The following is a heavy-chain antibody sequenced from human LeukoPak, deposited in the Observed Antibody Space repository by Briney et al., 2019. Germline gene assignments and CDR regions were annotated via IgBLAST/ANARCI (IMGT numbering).Heavy chain of an antibody. J-gene: IGHJ4*02. CDR2: ISGSSTYI. CDR3: ASTTGDRDY. Sequence: GGSLRLSCVAAGFTFSSYSMNWVRQAPGKGLEWVSYISGSSTYIYYVDSLKGRFTISRDNAKNSLYLQMNSLRVEDTAVYYCASTTGDRDYWGQGTLVNVSS. V-gene: IGHV3-21*01. D-gene: IGHD7-27*01. CDR1: GFTFSSYS.